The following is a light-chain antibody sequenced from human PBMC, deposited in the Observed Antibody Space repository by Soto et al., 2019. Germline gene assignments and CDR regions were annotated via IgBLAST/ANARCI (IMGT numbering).Light chain of an antibody. V-gene: IGLV2-14*01. CDR1: SGFVGSYNY. J-gene: IGLJ1*01. CDR2: EVS. CDR3: SSYTSSSTHYV. Sequence: QSVLAQPASVSGSPGQSITISCTGTSGFVGSYNYVSWYQQHPGKAPKLMIYEVSNRPSGVSNRFSGSKSGNTASLTISGLQAEDEADYYCSSYTSSSTHYVFGTGTKVTVL.